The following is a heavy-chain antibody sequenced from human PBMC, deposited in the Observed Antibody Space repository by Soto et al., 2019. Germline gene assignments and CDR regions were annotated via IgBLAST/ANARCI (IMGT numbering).Heavy chain of an antibody. CDR1: GFPFNMYW. CDR2: IGEGGFST. V-gene: IGHV3-NL1*01. CDR3: ARVRSYSYGQGYGMDV. D-gene: IGHD5-18*01. J-gene: IGHJ6*02. Sequence: PGGSLRLSCASSGFPFNMYWMHWVRQAPGEGQGLRRGLEWVSVIGEGGFSTQYAASVKGRFTISRDDAKNSLSLQMNSLRAEDTAVYYCARVRSYSYGQGYGMDVWGQGTTVTVSS.